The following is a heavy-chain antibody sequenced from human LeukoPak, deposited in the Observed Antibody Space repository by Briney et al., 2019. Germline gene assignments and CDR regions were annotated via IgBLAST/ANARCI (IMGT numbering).Heavy chain of an antibody. CDR2: VYHSGST. J-gene: IGHJ5*02. V-gene: IGHV4-38-2*01. Sequence: PSETLSLTCAVSGYSISSGYYWGWIRQPPGKGLEWIGSVYHSGSTYYNPSLKSRVTISVDTSKNQFSLKLSSVTAADTAVYYCARHGNYYDTSQSGPWGQGTLVTVSP. CDR3: ARHGNYYDTSQSGP. D-gene: IGHD3-22*01. CDR1: GYSISSGYY.